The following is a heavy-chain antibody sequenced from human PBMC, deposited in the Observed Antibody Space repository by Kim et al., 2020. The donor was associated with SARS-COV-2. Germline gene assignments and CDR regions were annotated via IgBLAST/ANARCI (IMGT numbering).Heavy chain of an antibody. V-gene: IGHV4-59*01. CDR1: GGSISSYY. CDR2: LYYSGST. Sequence: SETLSLTCTVSGGSISSYYWSWIRQPPGKGLEWIGYLYYSGSTNYNPSLKSRVTISVDTSKNQFSLKLSSVTAADTAVYYCASGPPGDYDILTGYSYWY. D-gene: IGHD3-9*01. CDR3: ASGPPGDYDILTGYSYWY. J-gene: IGHJ2*01.